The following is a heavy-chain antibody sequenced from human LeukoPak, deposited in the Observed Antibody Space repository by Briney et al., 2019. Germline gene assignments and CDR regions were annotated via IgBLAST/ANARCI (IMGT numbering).Heavy chain of an antibody. J-gene: IGHJ6*02. CDR1: GYTFTSYY. CDR2: INPSGGST. Sequence: ASVKVSCKASGYTFTSYYMHWVRQAPEQGLEWMGIINPSGGSTSYAQKFQGRVTMTRDTSTSTVYMELSSLRSEDTAVYYCARALYSSSSKHVSYYYYYGMDVWGQGTTVTVSS. CDR3: ARALYSSSSKHVSYYYYYGMDV. V-gene: IGHV1-46*01. D-gene: IGHD6-6*01.